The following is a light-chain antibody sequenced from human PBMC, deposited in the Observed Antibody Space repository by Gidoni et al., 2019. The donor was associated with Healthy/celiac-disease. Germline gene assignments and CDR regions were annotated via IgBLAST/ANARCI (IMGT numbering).Light chain of an antibody. CDR2: KAS. CDR1: QSISSW. Sequence: DIQMTQSPSTLSASVGDRVTITSRASQSISSWFAWYQQKPGKAPKLLIYKASSLESGVPSRFSGSGSGTEFTLTNSSLQPDDFATYYCQQYNSYSYTFGQXTKLEIK. CDR3: QQYNSYSYT. J-gene: IGKJ2*01. V-gene: IGKV1-5*03.